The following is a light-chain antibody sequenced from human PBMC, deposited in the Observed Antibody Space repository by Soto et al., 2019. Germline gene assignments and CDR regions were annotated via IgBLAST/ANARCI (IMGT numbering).Light chain of an antibody. Sequence: DVQLTQSPSSLSASVGDRVTISCRASQNINTYLNWYQHKPGKAPNLLLYAASTVHTGVPLRFSGSGSGTDFTLTISSLESEDFATYYCQESYSTQYTFGQGTKLGI. CDR3: QESYSTQYT. J-gene: IGKJ2*01. CDR1: QNINTY. CDR2: AAS. V-gene: IGKV1-39*01.